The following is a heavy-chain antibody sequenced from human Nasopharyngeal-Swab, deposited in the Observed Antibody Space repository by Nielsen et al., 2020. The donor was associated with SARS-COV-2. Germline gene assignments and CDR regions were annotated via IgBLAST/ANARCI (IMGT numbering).Heavy chain of an antibody. J-gene: IGHJ4*02. Sequence: GGSLRLSCAASGFTFSSYAMSWVRQAPGKGLEWVSAISGSGGSTYYADSVKGRLTISRDNSKNTLYLQMNSLRAEDTAVYYCTTRRLWFGELLMSDYWGQGTLVTVSS. CDR2: ISGSGGST. CDR1: GFTFSSYA. V-gene: IGHV3-23*01. D-gene: IGHD3-10*01. CDR3: TTRRLWFGELLMSDY.